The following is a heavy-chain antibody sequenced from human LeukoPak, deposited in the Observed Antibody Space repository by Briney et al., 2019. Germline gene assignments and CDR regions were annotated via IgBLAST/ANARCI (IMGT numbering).Heavy chain of an antibody. V-gene: IGHV4-59*12. CDR3: ARDKFGADAFDI. J-gene: IGHJ3*02. CDR2: IYYSGST. CDR1: GGSISSYY. Sequence: SETLSLTCTVSGGSISSYYWSWIRQPPGKGLEWIGYIYYSGSTNYNPSLKSRVTMSVDTSKNQFSLKLSSVTAADTAVYYCARDKFGADAFDIWGQGTMVTVSS. D-gene: IGHD3-10*01.